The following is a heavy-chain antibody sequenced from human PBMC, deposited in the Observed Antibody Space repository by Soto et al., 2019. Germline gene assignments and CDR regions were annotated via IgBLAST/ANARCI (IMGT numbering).Heavy chain of an antibody. CDR2: IFHSGTT. CDR3: ARNRGVPTAEMYNWLDP. V-gene: IGHV4-4*02. J-gene: IGHJ5*02. CDR1: SGSVSGNNW. Sequence: QVQLRESGPGPVKPSGTLSLTCTVASGSVSGNNWWSWLRQPPGRGLEWIGEIFHSGTTNYNPSPKSRGTMSVDKSKNQFTLNLKFVTAADTAVYYCARNRGVPTAEMYNWLDPWGQGTLVTVSS. D-gene: IGHD2-2*01.